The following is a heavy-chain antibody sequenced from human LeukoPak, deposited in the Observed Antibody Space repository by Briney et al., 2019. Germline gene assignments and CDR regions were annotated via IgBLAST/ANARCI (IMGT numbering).Heavy chain of an antibody. J-gene: IGHJ4*02. CDR1: GFTFRSYT. CDR3: ARDGTRVAGSRFDY. Sequence: GGSLRLSCAASGFTFRSYTMNWVRQAPGKGLEWVSYISSSGSTIYYADSVKGRFTISRDNAKNSLYLQMNSLRAEDTAVYYCARDGTRVAGSRFDYWGQGTLVTVSS. CDR2: ISSSGSTI. D-gene: IGHD1-26*01. V-gene: IGHV3-48*04.